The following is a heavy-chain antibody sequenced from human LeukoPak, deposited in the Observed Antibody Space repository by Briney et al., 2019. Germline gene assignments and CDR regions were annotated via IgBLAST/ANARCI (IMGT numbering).Heavy chain of an antibody. CDR2: ISDDGSNK. V-gene: IGHV3-30*03. D-gene: IGHD5-12*01. CDR3: GVDIVATIGYYYYMDV. Sequence: GGSLRLSCAASGFTFSSYWMSWVRQAPGKGLEWVAVISDDGSNKYYADSVKGRFTISRDNSKNTLYLQMNSLRAEDTAVYYCGVDIVATIGYYYYMDVWGKGTTVTISS. J-gene: IGHJ6*03. CDR1: GFTFSSYW.